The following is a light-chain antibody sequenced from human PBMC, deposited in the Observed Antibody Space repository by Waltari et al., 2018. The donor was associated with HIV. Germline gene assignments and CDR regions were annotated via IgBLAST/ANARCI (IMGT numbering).Light chain of an antibody. CDR1: ENINNF. Sequence: DIQMTQSPSSLSASVGDRVPVPCWASENINNFLNWFQQKPGRHPTLLIYRASTLQRGVRPRFSGRGSGTDFTLTISGLQPEDFAIYYCLQTYNPPLTFGPGTKVEIK. CDR2: RAS. J-gene: IGKJ3*01. V-gene: IGKV1-39*01. CDR3: LQTYNPPLT.